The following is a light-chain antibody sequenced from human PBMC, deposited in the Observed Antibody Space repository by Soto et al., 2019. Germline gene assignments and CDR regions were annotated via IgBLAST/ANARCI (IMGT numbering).Light chain of an antibody. Sequence: QSALTQPASVSGSPGQSITLSCAGTSSDIGAHDFVSWYQHHPDKAPKLIIYDVTKWPSGVSPRFSGSKTGNTASLTISGLPAEDEADYYCKSDTRSRPVVFGGGTQLTVL. CDR3: KSDTRSRPVV. CDR2: DVT. CDR1: SSDIGAHDF. J-gene: IGLJ2*01. V-gene: IGLV2-14*01.